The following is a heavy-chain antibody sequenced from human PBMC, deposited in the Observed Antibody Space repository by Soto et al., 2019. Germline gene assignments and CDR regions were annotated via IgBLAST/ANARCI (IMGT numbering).Heavy chain of an antibody. V-gene: IGHV3-23*01. D-gene: IGHD6-6*01. CDR1: GFTFSSYA. CDR3: ARIQLGSDAFDI. CDR2: ISGSSGST. J-gene: IGHJ3*02. Sequence: GGSLRLSCAASGFTFSSYAMSWVRQAPGKGLEWVSAISGSSGSTYYADSVKGRFTISRDNAKNTLYLQMNSLRAEDTAVYYCARIQLGSDAFDIWGQGIMVTVSS.